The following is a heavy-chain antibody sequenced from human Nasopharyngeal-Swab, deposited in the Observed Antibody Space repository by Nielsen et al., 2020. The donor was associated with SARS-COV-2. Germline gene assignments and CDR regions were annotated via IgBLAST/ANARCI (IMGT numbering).Heavy chain of an antibody. J-gene: IGHJ4*02. D-gene: IGHD3-22*01. V-gene: IGHV3-21*01. Sequence: GESLKISCAASGFTFSSYSMNWVRQAPGKGLEWVSSISSSSSYIYYADSVKGRFTISRDNAKNSLYLQMSSLRAEDTAVYYCARGSYYYDSSGYYDYWGQGTLVTVSS. CDR3: ARGSYYYDSSGYYDY. CDR1: GFTFSSYS. CDR2: ISSSSSYI.